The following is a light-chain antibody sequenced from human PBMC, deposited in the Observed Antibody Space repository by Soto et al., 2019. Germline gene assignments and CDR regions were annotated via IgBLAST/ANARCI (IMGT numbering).Light chain of an antibody. Sequence: QSALTQPASVSGSPGQSITISCTGTRSDAGDYKYVSWYQQHPGKAPKLMIYEVSNRPSGVSNRFSGSKSGNTASLTISGLQAEDEADYYCNSYTSSSTVFGTGTKLTVL. J-gene: IGLJ1*01. CDR2: EVS. V-gene: IGLV2-14*01. CDR1: RSDAGDYKY. CDR3: NSYTSSSTV.